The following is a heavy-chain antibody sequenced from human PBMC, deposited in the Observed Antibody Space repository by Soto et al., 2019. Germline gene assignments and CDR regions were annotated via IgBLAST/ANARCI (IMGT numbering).Heavy chain of an antibody. V-gene: IGHV4-59*01. J-gene: IGHJ5*02. CDR2: IYHIGST. Sequence: SETLSLTCTVSGAPINSDYWSWIRQSPGKGLEWIGYIYHIGSTDYNPSLKSRVTISIDKSKNQFSLNLTSVTAADTAVYFCARFTYKSGFNWFDPWGQGTQVTVSS. CDR3: ARFTYKSGFNWFDP. CDR1: GAPINSDY. D-gene: IGHD5-12*01.